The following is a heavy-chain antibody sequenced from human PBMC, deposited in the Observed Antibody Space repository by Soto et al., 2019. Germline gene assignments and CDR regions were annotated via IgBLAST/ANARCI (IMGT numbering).Heavy chain of an antibody. CDR2: ISGSGGST. V-gene: IGHV3-23*01. D-gene: IGHD6-19*01. CDR3: ARRASGWFFDY. CDR1: GFTFSSYA. J-gene: IGHJ4*02. Sequence: EVQLLESGGGLVQPGGSLRLSCAASGFTFSSYAMSWVRQAPGKGLEWVSAISGSGGSTYYAASVKGRFTISRDNSKNTLYMQMNSLGAEDTAVYYCARRASGWFFDYGRQGTMVTVSS.